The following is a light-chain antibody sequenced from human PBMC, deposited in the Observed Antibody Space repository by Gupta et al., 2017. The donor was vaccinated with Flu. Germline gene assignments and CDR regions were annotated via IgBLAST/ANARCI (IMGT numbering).Light chain of an antibody. CDR2: SAS. Sequence: EIVLTQSPGTLSLSPGERATLSCRASQSVSSKYLAWYQQKPGQAPRLLIYSASSRATGIPDRFSGSGSGTDFTLTISRLEPEDFAVYFCQQYGNSPRYSFGQGTKLESK. CDR1: QSVSSKY. J-gene: IGKJ2*03. V-gene: IGKV3-20*01. CDR3: QQYGNSPRYS.